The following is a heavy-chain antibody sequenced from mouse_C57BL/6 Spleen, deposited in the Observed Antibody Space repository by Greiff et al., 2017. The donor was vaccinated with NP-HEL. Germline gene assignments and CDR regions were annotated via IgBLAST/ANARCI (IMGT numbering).Heavy chain of an antibody. CDR3: ARFDDYGYYFDY. Sequence: VQGVESDAELVKPGASVKISCKVSGYTFTDHTIHWMKQRPEQGLEWIGYIYPRDGSTKYNEKFKGKATLTADKSSSTAYMQLNSLTSEDSAVYFCARFDDYGYYFDYWGQGTTLTVSS. CDR1: GYTFTDHT. CDR2: IYPRDGST. V-gene: IGHV1-78*01. D-gene: IGHD2-4*01. J-gene: IGHJ2*01.